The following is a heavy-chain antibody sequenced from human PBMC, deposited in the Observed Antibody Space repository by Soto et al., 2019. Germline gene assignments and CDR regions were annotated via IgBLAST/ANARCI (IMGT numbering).Heavy chain of an antibody. CDR3: AHGSCSSADCYPNPYLDY. D-gene: IGHD2-2*01. J-gene: IGHJ4*02. V-gene: IGHV2-5*02. CDR2: IYWDDDE. CDR1: GFSLSTTAEG. Sequence: QITLKESGPTLVNPTQTLTLTCTFSGFSLSTTAEGVGWIRQPPGKALEWLALIYWDDDERYSPSLKSRLTITKDTSKIQVVLTMTNVDPVDTATYYCAHGSCSSADCYPNPYLDYWGQGILVTVSS.